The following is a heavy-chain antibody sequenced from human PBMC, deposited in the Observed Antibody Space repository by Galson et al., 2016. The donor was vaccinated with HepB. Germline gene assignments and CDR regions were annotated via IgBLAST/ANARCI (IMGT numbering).Heavy chain of an antibody. D-gene: IGHD6-19*01. V-gene: IGHV3-33*01. Sequence: SLRLSCAASGFAFSNYGMHWVRQAPGKGLEWVAVIWYDGSNKYYADSVKGRFTISRDNSKNTLYLQLNSLRVEDTALYYCTRVGFGYGIGSGFDPWGQGTL. CDR1: GFAFSNYG. CDR3: TRVGFGYGIGSGFDP. CDR2: IWYDGSNK. J-gene: IGHJ5*02.